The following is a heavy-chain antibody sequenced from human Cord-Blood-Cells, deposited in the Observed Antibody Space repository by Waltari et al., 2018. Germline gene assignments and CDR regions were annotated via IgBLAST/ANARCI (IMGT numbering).Heavy chain of an antibody. V-gene: IGHV1-69*01. Sequence: QVQLVQSGAEVKKPGSSVKVSCKASGGTFSSYAISWGRQAPGHGLEWMGGIIPIFGTANYAQKFQGRVTITADESTSTAYMELSSLRSEDTAVYYCAREGRGFGELASYYGMDVWGQGTTVTVSS. J-gene: IGHJ6*02. D-gene: IGHD3-10*01. CDR3: AREGRGFGELASYYGMDV. CDR2: IIPIFGTA. CDR1: GGTFSSYA.